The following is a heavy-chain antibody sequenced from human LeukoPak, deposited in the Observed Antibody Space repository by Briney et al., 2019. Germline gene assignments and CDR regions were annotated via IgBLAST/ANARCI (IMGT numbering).Heavy chain of an antibody. CDR3: ARTYIDYLPL. CDR2: IYYSWNN. D-gene: IGHD4-11*01. CDR1: GGSIISDDYS. J-gene: IGHJ4*02. V-gene: IGHV4-30-4*01. Sequence: PSQTLSLTCTVSGGSIISDDYSWSWIRQPPGKGLEWIGYIYYSWNNYYNPSLKSRVTISVDTSKNQFSLKLSSVTAADTAVYYCARTYIDYLPLWGQGTLVTVSS.